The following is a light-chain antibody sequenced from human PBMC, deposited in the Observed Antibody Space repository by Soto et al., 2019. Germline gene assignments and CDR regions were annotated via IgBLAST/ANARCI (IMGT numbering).Light chain of an antibody. CDR3: CSYAGSSTLDV. CDR1: SSDVGSYNL. V-gene: IGLV2-23*02. J-gene: IGLJ1*01. CDR2: EVS. Sequence: QSALTQPASVSGSPGQSITISCTGTSSDVGSYNLVSWYQQHPGKAPKLMIYEVSKRPSGVSNRFSGSKSGNTASLTISGLQAEDEADYYCCSYAGSSTLDVFGPGTKLTVL.